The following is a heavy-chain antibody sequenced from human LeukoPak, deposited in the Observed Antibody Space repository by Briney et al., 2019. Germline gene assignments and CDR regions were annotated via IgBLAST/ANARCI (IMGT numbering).Heavy chain of an antibody. V-gene: IGHV4-59*01. Sequence: SETLSLTCTVSGGSISSYYWSWIRQPPGKGLEWIGYIYYSGSTNYNPSLKSRVTISVDTSKNQFSLKLSSVTAADTAVYYCARGARPGYCSSTSCYAGDAFDIWGRGTMVTVSS. D-gene: IGHD2-2*01. CDR2: IYYSGST. CDR3: ARGARPGYCSSTSCYAGDAFDI. CDR1: GGSISSYY. J-gene: IGHJ3*02.